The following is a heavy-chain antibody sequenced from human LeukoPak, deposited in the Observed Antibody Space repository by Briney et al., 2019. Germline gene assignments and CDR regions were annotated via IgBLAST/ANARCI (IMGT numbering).Heavy chain of an antibody. CDR2: ISSSSTTI. J-gene: IGHJ4*02. Sequence: PGGSLRLSCAASGFTFSSYSMNWVRLAPGKGLEWVSYISSSSTTIYYADSVKGRFTISRDNAKNSLYLQMNSPRAEDTAVYYCARDHYYDSSGYYSVAYWGQGTLVTVSS. CDR3: ARDHYYDSSGYYSVAY. CDR1: GFTFSSYS. D-gene: IGHD3-22*01. V-gene: IGHV3-48*04.